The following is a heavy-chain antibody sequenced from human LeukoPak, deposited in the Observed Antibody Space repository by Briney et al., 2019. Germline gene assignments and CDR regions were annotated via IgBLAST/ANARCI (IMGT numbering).Heavy chain of an antibody. CDR3: AKEKWLRNGLDY. D-gene: IGHD5-12*01. V-gene: IGHV4-34*01. CDR1: GGSFSGYY. J-gene: IGHJ4*02. CDR2: INHSGST. Sequence: SETLSLTCAVYGGSFSGYYWSWIRQPPGKGLEWIGEINHSGSTNYNPSLKSRVTIPVDTSKNQFSLKLSSVTAADTAVYYCAKEKWLRNGLDYWGQGTLVTVSS.